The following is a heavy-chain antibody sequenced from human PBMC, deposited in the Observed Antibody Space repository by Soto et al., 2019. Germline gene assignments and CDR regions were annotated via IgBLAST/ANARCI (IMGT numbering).Heavy chain of an antibody. Sequence: PSQTLSLTFAISGDSVSSNSSAWNWIRQSPSRGLEWLGRTYYRSKWYNDYAVSVKSRITINPDTSKNQYSLQLNSVTPEDTAVYYCARFTSSSWSDAFDIWGQGTMVTVSS. J-gene: IGHJ3*02. V-gene: IGHV6-1*01. D-gene: IGHD6-13*01. CDR2: TYYRSKWYN. CDR3: ARFTSSSWSDAFDI. CDR1: GDSVSSNSSA.